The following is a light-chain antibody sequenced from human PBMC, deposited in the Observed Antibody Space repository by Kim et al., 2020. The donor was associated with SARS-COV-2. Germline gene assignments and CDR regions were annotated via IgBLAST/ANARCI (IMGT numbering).Light chain of an antibody. J-gene: IGKJ3*01. Sequence: LSPGERATLSCRASQSINRYLAWYQQKPGQAPRLLIYDASNRATGIPARFSGSGSGTDFTLTISSLEPEDFAVYYCQQRCDWPLTFGPGTKVDIK. CDR3: QQRCDWPLT. CDR2: DAS. CDR1: QSINRY. V-gene: IGKV3-11*01.